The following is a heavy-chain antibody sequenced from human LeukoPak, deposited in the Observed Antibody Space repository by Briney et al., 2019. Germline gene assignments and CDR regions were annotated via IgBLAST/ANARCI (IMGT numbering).Heavy chain of an antibody. D-gene: IGHD2-15*01. J-gene: IGHJ4*02. Sequence: PGGSLRLSCAASGFTFSSYEMNWVRQAPGKGLEWVSYISSSGSTIYYADSVKGRFTISRDNAKNSLYLQMNSLRAEDKAVYYCARDSTVVAAFDYWGQGTLVTVSS. CDR2: ISSSGSTI. V-gene: IGHV3-48*03. CDR1: GFTFSSYE. CDR3: ARDSTVVAAFDY.